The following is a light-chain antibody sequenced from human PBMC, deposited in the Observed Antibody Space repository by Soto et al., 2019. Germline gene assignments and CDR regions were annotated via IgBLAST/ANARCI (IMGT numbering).Light chain of an antibody. CDR2: GAS. CDR3: QQYNNWPTIT. Sequence: EIVLTQSPATLSLSPGERATLSCRASQSVSSELAWYQQKPGQAPRLLIYGASTRATGIPARFSGIGSGTEFTLTISSLQSEDFVVYYCQQYNNWPTITFGQGTRLEIK. J-gene: IGKJ5*01. V-gene: IGKV3-15*01. CDR1: QSVSSE.